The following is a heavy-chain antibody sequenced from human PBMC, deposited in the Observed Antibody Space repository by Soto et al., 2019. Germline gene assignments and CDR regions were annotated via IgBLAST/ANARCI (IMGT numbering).Heavy chain of an antibody. CDR1: AGSISSTMYY. D-gene: IGHD2-2*01. Sequence: QLHLQESGPGLVKPSETLSLPCTVSAGSISSTMYYWGWIRQPPVKGLEWIASIYYSGNIYDNPSDMSGVTISLAACRNQFALKLRSVAAAAAAVYYCARHDVEYCGRTSWYGLDSWSQGSLVTVS. CDR2: IYYSGNI. J-gene: IGHJ5*01. CDR3: ARHDVEYCGRTSWYGLDS. V-gene: IGHV4-39*01.